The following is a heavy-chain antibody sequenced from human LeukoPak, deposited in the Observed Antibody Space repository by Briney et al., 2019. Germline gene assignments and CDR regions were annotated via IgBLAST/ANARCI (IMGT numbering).Heavy chain of an antibody. CDR3: AKLTATTPYYYGMDV. Sequence: GGSLRLSCAASGFTSSTYAMSWVRQAPGKGLEWVSVISAGGSTYYSDSVKGRFTISRDSSKNTLYLQMNSLRAEDTAVYYCAKLTATTPYYYGMDVWGQGTTVTVSS. J-gene: IGHJ6*02. V-gene: IGHV3-23*01. CDR2: ISAGGST. D-gene: IGHD1-7*01. CDR1: GFTSSTYA.